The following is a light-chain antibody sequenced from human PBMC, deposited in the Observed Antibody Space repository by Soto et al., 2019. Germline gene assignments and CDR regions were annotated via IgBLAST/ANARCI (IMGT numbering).Light chain of an antibody. CDR3: SSYTISLTWV. J-gene: IGLJ3*02. CDR2: EVS. CDR1: SSDVGGYTY. Sequence: QSALTQPASVSGSPGQSITISCTGTSSDVGGYTYVSWYQQHPVKAPKLMIYEVSHRPSGVSNRFSGSKSGNSASRTISGLQAEDEADYYCSSYTISLTWVFGGGTKLTVL. V-gene: IGLV2-14*01.